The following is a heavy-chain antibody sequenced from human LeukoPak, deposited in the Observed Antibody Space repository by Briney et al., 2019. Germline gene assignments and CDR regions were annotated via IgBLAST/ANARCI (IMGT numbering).Heavy chain of an antibody. V-gene: IGHV3-23*01. J-gene: IGHJ4*02. CDR3: AKDRFGSGNYFDY. CDR1: GFTFSTYA. Sequence: GGSLRLSCAVSGFTFSTYAMSWVRQAPGKGLEWVSGVNASGGTTNYADSVKGRSTISRDNSKNTLYLQMNSLRAEDTAVYYCAKDRFGSGNYFDYWGQGTLVTVSS. CDR2: VNASGGTT. D-gene: IGHD1-26*01.